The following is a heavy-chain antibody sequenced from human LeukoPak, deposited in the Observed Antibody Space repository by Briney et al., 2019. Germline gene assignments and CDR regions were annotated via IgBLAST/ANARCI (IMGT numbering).Heavy chain of an antibody. J-gene: IGHJ4*02. Sequence: KTSETLSLTCTVSGGSISSYYWSWIRQPPGKGLEWIGYIYYSGSTNYNPSLKSRVTISVDTSKNQFSLKLSSVTAADTAVYYCARAIPGYSSGRLFAYWGQGTLVTVSS. CDR2: IYYSGST. V-gene: IGHV4-59*01. CDR3: ARAIPGYSSGRLFAY. CDR1: GGSISSYY. D-gene: IGHD6-19*01.